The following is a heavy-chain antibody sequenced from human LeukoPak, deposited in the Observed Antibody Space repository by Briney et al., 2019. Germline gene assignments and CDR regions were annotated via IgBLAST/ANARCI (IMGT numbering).Heavy chain of an antibody. CDR3: ARTLDDGSGYQGIGY. CDR2: IWYDGSNK. Sequence: PGRSLRLSCAASGFTFSSYGMHWVRQAPGKGLEWVAVIWYDGSNKYYADSVKGRFTISRDNSKNTLYLQMNSLTAEDTAVYYCARTLDDGSGYQGIGYWGQGTLVTVSS. J-gene: IGHJ4*02. V-gene: IGHV3-33*01. CDR1: GFTFSSYG. D-gene: IGHD3-22*01.